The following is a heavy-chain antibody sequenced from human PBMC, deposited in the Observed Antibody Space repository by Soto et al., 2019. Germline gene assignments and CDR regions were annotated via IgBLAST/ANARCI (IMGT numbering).Heavy chain of an antibody. V-gene: IGHV4-30-4*01. CDR3: AREGNDGSAYASGMDV. Sequence: PSETLSLTCTVSGGSISSGDYYWSWIRQPPGKGLEWIGYIYYSGSTYYNPSLKSRVTISVDTSKNQFSLKLSSVTAADTAVYYCAREGNDGSAYASGMDVRYPATSLTV. CDR1: GGSISSGDYY. J-gene: IGHJ6*02. CDR2: IYYSGST. D-gene: IGHD3-10*01.